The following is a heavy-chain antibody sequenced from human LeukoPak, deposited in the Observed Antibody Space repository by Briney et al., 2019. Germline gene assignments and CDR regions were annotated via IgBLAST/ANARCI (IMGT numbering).Heavy chain of an antibody. CDR1: GFTFSSYG. J-gene: IGHJ4*02. CDR2: IWYDGSNK. V-gene: IGHV3-33*01. CDR3: ARTSSGYDYYFDY. Sequence: PGGSLRLSCAASGFTFSSYGMHWVRQAPGKGLEWVAVIWYDGSNKYYADSVKGRFTISRDNSKNTLYLQMNSLRAEDTAVYYCARTSSGYDYYFDYWGQGTLVTVSS. D-gene: IGHD5-12*01.